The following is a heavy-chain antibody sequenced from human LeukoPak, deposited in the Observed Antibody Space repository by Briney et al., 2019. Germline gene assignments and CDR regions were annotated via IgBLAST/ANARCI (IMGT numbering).Heavy chain of an antibody. CDR1: GYSFTSYW. J-gene: IGHJ3*01. CDR3: ARRGYCSGGSCFSSAFDV. D-gene: IGHD2-15*01. CDR2: IYPRDSDS. Sequence: GESLKISCKGSGYSFTSYWIAWVRQMPGKGLEWMGIIYPRDSDSRYSPSFQGQVTISVDKPTSTAYLQWSSLKASDTAVYYCARRGYCSGGSCFSSAFDVWGQGTMVTVSS. V-gene: IGHV5-51*01.